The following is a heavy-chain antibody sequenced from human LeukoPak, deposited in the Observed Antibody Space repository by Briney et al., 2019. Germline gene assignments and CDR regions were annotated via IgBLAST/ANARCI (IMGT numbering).Heavy chain of an antibody. CDR1: GFTFSSHD. D-gene: IGHD3-10*01. Sequence: GGTLRLSCAGSGFTFSSHDMHWVRQVTGKGLEWVSAIGTSGDTYYQDSVQGRFSISREDAKNSLYLQMNSLKAGDTAMYFCARVRSGWYFDLWGRGTLVTVSS. J-gene: IGHJ2*01. CDR3: ARVRSGWYFDL. V-gene: IGHV3-13*01. CDR2: IGTSGDT.